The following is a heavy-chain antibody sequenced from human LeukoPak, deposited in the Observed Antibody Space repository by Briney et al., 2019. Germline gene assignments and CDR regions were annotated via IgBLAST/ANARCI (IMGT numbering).Heavy chain of an antibody. D-gene: IGHD2-21*02. Sequence: SETLSLTCAVYGGPFSGYYWSWIRQPPGKGLEWIGEINHSGSTNYNPSLKSRVTISVDTSKNQFSLKLSSVTAADTAVYYCARLVVVTAIPPPNWFDPWGQGTLVTVSS. J-gene: IGHJ5*02. V-gene: IGHV4-34*01. CDR3: ARLVVVTAIPPPNWFDP. CDR2: INHSGST. CDR1: GGPFSGYY.